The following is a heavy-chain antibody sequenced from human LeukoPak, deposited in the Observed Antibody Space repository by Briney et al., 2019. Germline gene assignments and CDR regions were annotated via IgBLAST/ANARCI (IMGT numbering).Heavy chain of an antibody. D-gene: IGHD3-22*01. V-gene: IGHV3-30*18. Sequence: GGSLRLSCAASGFTFSSYGMHWVRQAPGKGLEWVAVISYDGSNKYYADSVKGRFTISRDNSKNTLYLRMNSLRAEDTAVYYCAKPWYYYDSSGYYFDYWGQGTLVTVSS. CDR3: AKPWYYYDSSGYYFDY. J-gene: IGHJ4*02. CDR2: ISYDGSNK. CDR1: GFTFSSYG.